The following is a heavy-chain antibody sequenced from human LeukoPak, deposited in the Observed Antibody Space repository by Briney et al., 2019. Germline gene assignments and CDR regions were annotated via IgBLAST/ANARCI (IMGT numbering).Heavy chain of an antibody. CDR2: TYYRSKWYN. CDR1: GDSVPSSSAA. J-gene: IGHJ4*02. Sequence: SQTLSLTCVISGDSVPSSSAAWNWIRQSPSRGLEWLGRTYYRSKWYNDYAGSVKSRISINPDTSKSQFSLQLNSVIPEDTAVYYCARGRSWPLDYWGQGTLITVSS. V-gene: IGHV6-1*01. CDR3: ARGRSWPLDY. D-gene: IGHD6-13*01.